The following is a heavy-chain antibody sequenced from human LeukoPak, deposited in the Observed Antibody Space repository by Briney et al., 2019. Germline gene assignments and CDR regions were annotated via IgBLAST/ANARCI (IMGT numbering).Heavy chain of an antibody. Sequence: PGGSLRLSCAASGFIFTEYGMYWVRQAPGKGLEWVAFVRKDATEKKYAGSVEGRFTISRDDSENTVYLKMNNLRVDDTAVYYCAKRSGPNSGPFDSWGQGTPVIVSS. CDR2: VRKDATEK. D-gene: IGHD1-1*01. V-gene: IGHV3-30*02. J-gene: IGHJ4*02. CDR1: GFIFTEYG. CDR3: AKRSGPNSGPFDS.